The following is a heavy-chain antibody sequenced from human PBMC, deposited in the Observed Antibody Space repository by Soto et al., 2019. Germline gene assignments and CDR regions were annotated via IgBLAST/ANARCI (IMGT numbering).Heavy chain of an antibody. J-gene: IGHJ3*02. CDR1: GYTFSNYG. D-gene: IGHD1-26*01. V-gene: IGHV1-18*01. CDR2: ISAYNGDT. Sequence: QVQLVQSGAEVKKPGASVKVSCKASGYTFSNYGIGWLRQAPGQGLEWLAWISAYNGDTKSAQKLQGRVTVTTDVSTSTAYMELWSLRSDDTAVYYCARDRETATTRRAFDIWGQGTMVTVSS. CDR3: ARDRETATTRRAFDI.